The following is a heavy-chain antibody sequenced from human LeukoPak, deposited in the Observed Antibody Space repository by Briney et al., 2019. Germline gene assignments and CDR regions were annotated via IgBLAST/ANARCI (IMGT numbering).Heavy chain of an antibody. CDR2: INPNSGGT. V-gene: IGHV1-2*02. Sequence: ASVKVSCKASGYTFTDYYMHWVRQAPGQGLEWMGWINPNSGGTNYAQKFQDRVTMTRDTSTSTAYLELSGLTSDDTAVYYCSTEDKYCTSTTCGDFWGQGTLVTVSS. J-gene: IGHJ4*02. D-gene: IGHD2-2*01. CDR1: GYTFTDYY. CDR3: STEDKYCTSTTCGDF.